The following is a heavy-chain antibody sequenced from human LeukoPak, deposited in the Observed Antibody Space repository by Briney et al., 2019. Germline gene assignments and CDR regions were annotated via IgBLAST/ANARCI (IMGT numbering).Heavy chain of an antibody. V-gene: IGHV3-30*02. CDR2: IRYDGGET. Sequence: GGSLRLSCGASGFTFNRRGMHWVRQAPGKGLEWVAFIRYDGGETFYADFVKGRFTISRDNSKNTLSLQLNSLRPEDTALYYCAKDGDDCIDYWGQGTLVTVSS. CDR3: AKDGDDCIDY. J-gene: IGHJ4*02. D-gene: IGHD2-21*01. CDR1: GFTFNRRG.